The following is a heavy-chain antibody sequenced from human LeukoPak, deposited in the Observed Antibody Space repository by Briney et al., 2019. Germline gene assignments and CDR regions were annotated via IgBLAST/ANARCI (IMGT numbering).Heavy chain of an antibody. V-gene: IGHV3-23*01. CDR2: ISGSGGST. CDR3: AKTIYYDSSGYYQLSSPFDY. CDR1: GFTFSSYA. J-gene: IGHJ4*02. Sequence: GGSLRLSCAASGFTFSSYAMSWVRQAPGKGLEWVSAISGSGGSTYYADSVKGRFTISRDNSKNTLYLQMNSLRAEDTAVYYRAKTIYYDSSGYYQLSSPFDYWGQGTLVTVSS. D-gene: IGHD3-22*01.